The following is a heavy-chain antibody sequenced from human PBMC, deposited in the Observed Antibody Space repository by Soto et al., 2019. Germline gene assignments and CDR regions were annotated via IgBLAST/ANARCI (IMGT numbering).Heavy chain of an antibody. J-gene: IGHJ6*02. Sequence: QVHLVQSGAELKNPGASVKISCKASGYTFTSSYKHWVRQAPGQGLEWMGIINPRGGSTSYAQMFQGRITMTRDTSTSTVYMELSSLRSEDTAVYFCARDVGVVVDYSVDAWGQGTTVTVSS. CDR3: ARDVGVVVDYSVDA. CDR1: GYTFTSSY. D-gene: IGHD2-15*01. V-gene: IGHV1-46*01. CDR2: INPRGGST.